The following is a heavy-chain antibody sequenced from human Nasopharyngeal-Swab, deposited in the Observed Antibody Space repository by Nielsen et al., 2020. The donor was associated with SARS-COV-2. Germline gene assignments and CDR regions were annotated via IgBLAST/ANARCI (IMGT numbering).Heavy chain of an antibody. D-gene: IGHD5-18*01. V-gene: IGHV3-30*18. Sequence: GESLKISCAASGFTFSSYGMHWVRQAPGKGLEWVAVISYDGSNEYYADSVKGRFTISRDNSKNTLYLQMNSLRAEDTAVYYCAKVHVDTAMVMDYWGQGTLVTVSS. CDR3: AKVHVDTAMVMDY. CDR2: ISYDGSNE. CDR1: GFTFSSYG. J-gene: IGHJ4*02.